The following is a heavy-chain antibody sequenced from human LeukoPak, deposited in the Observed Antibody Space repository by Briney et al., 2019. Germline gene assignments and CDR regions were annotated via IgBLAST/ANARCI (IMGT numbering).Heavy chain of an antibody. CDR3: AKRIGGVNSFDH. CDR2: ISGSSDTT. V-gene: IGHV3-23*01. CDR1: GFTFSSYT. J-gene: IGHJ4*02. Sequence: GGSLRLSCAGSGFTFSSYTMSWVRQAPGKGLEWVSVISGSSDTTYYADSVKGRFIISRDNSKNTLYLQMNSLRAEDTAVYYCAKRIGGVNSFDHWGQGTLVTVSS. D-gene: IGHD3-16*01.